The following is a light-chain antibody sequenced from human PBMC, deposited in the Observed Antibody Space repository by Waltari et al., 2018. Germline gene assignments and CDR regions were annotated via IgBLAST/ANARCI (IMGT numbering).Light chain of an antibody. J-gene: IGKJ3*01. CDR3: HQYNTWSP. CDR1: QNISTH. V-gene: IGKV3-15*01. CDR2: AAS. Sequence: EIVMTQSPATLSVSPGERATLSCRASQNISTHLVWYQHNPGQAPRLLIYAASTSATRTPVRVSGYGSGTEFTITSRSLQYEDVALYYRHQYNTWSPFGPGTKLDIK.